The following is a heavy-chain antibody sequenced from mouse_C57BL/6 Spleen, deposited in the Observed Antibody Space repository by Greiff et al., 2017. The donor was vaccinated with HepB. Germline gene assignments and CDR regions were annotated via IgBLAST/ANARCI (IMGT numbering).Heavy chain of an antibody. CDR3: ARLYDYDGYYFDY. CDR1: GFTFSDYG. D-gene: IGHD2-4*01. J-gene: IGHJ2*01. CDR2: ISSGSSTI. V-gene: IGHV5-17*01. Sequence: EVQLVESGGGLVKPGGSLKLSCAASGFTFSDYGMHWVRQAPEKGLEWVAYISSGSSTIYYADTVKGRFTISRDNAKNTLFLQMTSLRSEDTAMYYCARLYDYDGYYFDYWGQGTTLTVSS.